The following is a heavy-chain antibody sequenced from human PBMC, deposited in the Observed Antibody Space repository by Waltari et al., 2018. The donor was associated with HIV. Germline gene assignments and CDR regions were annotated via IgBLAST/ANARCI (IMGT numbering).Heavy chain of an antibody. CDR2: ISGTGDFT. CDR1: DVCVSTYA. CDR3: TKGVTYDVLTGFSPFDS. V-gene: IGHV3-23*01. D-gene: IGHD3-9*01. J-gene: IGHJ4*02. Sequence: DVRLLESGGGLVRPGGSLRLSWTASDVCVSTYAMGWVRQAPGKGLEWVSSISGTGDFTYYADAVKGRLTVSRDNSKNTVSLQMISLRGEDTAVYYCTKGVTYDVLTGFSPFDSWGQGTLVTVSA.